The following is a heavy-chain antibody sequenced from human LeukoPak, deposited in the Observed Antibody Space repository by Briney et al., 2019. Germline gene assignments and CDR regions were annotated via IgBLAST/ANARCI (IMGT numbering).Heavy chain of an antibody. D-gene: IGHD3-22*01. J-gene: IGHJ3*02. CDR2: IYSSGST. Sequence: PSETLSLTCTVSGGSISSGSYYWSWIRQPAGKGLEWIGRIYSSGSTNYNPSLESRVTMSVDTSKKQFSLKLRSVTAADTALYYCARDWDSSGYYYLDAFDIWGQGTMVTVSS. CDR3: ARDWDSSGYYYLDAFDI. CDR1: GGSISSGSYY. V-gene: IGHV4-61*02.